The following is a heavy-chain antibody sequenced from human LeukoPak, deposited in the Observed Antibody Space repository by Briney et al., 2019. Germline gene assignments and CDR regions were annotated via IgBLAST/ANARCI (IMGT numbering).Heavy chain of an antibody. CDR1: GFTFSSYW. V-gene: IGHV3-7*01. J-gene: IGHJ3*02. Sequence: GGSLRLSCAASGFTFSSYWMSWVRQAPGKGLEWVANIKQDGSEKYYVDSVKGRFTISRDNSKNTLYLQMGSLRAEDMAVYYCARVEQGDGYNFNDAFDIWGQGTMVTVSS. CDR2: IKQDGSEK. D-gene: IGHD5-24*01. CDR3: ARVEQGDGYNFNDAFDI.